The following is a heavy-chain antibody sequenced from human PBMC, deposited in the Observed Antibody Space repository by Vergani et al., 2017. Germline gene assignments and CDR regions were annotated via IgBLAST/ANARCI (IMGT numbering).Heavy chain of an antibody. CDR2: IYYSGST. D-gene: IGHD3-10*01. V-gene: IGHV4-30-4*08. Sequence: QVQLQESGPGLVKPSQTLSLTCTVSGGSISSGDYYWSWIRQPPGKGLEWIGYIYYSGSTYYNPSLKSRVTISVDTSKNQFSLKLSSVTAADTAVYYCARVGDLRSWGSAGFDYGGQGTLVTVSS. CDR3: ARVGDLRSWGSAGFDY. CDR1: GGSISSGDYY. J-gene: IGHJ4*02.